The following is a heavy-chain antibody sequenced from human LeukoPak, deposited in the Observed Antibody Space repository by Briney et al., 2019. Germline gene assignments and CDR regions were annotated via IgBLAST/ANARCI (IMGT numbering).Heavy chain of an antibody. CDR2: IYPGDSDT. J-gene: IGHJ4*02. V-gene: IGHV5-51*01. Sequence: GESLKISCKGSGYNFTSYWIGWVRRMPGKGLEWMGIIYPGDSDTRYSPSFQGQVTISADKSISTAYLQWSSLKASDTAIYYCARSTYDSSGYYFDYWGQGTLVTVSS. D-gene: IGHD3-22*01. CDR3: ARSTYDSSGYYFDY. CDR1: GYNFTSYW.